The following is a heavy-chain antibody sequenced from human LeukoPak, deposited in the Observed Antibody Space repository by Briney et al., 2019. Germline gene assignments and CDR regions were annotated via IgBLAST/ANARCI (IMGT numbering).Heavy chain of an antibody. CDR2: IYYSGTT. Sequence: SETLSLTCTVSGASISSGDYYWTWIRQPPGKGLEWIGYIYYSGTTFYNPSLKSRITMSVDTSKSQFSLKLSSVTAADTAVYYCARGCSGGSCYRRFDYWGQGTLVTVSS. V-gene: IGHV4-30-4*01. D-gene: IGHD2-15*01. CDR3: ARGCSGGSCYRRFDY. CDR1: GASISSGDYY. J-gene: IGHJ4*02.